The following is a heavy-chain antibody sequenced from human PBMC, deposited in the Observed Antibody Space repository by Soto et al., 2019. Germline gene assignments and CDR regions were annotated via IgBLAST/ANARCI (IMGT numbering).Heavy chain of an antibody. V-gene: IGHV4-34*01. CDR3: ARVERGTATTVVDAFDI. D-gene: IGHD1-1*01. Sequence: QVQLQQWGAGLLKPSETLSLTCAVYGGSVNSGHYYWSWIRQPPGKGLEWTGEMSHSGGTHFNPPLKSRVTRSVDTSKNQFSLKMSSVTAADTALYYCARVERGTATTVVDAFDIWGPGTLVTVSS. CDR1: GGSVNSGHYY. CDR2: MSHSGGT. J-gene: IGHJ3*02.